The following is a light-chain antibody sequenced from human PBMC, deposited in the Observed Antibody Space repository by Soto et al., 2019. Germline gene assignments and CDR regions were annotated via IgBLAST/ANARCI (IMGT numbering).Light chain of an antibody. CDR1: QSVSSS. V-gene: IGKV3-20*01. CDR3: QQYGASPHT. J-gene: IGKJ4*01. Sequence: EIVLTQSPATLPLSPGERATLSCRASQSVSSSLAWYQQKPGQPPRLLIYGASNRATGIPDRFSGSGSGTDFTLTISRLEPEDFAVYYCQQYGASPHTFGGGTKVDI. CDR2: GAS.